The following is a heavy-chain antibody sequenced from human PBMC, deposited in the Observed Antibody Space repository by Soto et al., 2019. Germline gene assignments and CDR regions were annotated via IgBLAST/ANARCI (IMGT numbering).Heavy chain of an antibody. J-gene: IGHJ4*02. CDR1: GDSITSSYW. V-gene: IGHV4-4*02. CDR3: SRPEPSTPAGPY. D-gene: IGHD2-2*01. Sequence: SETLSLTCAVSGDSITSSYWIWLRQPPGKGLEWIADIHHSGVTNYNPSLKSRVIISLDRSKNQFSLQLNSMTAADTAVYYCSRPEPSTPAGPYWGQGTLVTV. CDR2: IHHSGVT.